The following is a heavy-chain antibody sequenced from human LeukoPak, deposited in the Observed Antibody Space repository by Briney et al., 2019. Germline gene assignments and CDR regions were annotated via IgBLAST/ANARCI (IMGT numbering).Heavy chain of an antibody. Sequence: GGSLRLSCAASGFTFSSYAMHWVRQAPGKGLEWVAVISYDGSNKYYADSVKGRFTISRDSSKNTLYLQMNSLRAEDTAVYYCARDSNPYYYYMDVWGKGTTVTVSS. CDR1: GFTFSSYA. CDR3: ARDSNPYYYYMDV. V-gene: IGHV3-30*01. J-gene: IGHJ6*03. CDR2: ISYDGSNK.